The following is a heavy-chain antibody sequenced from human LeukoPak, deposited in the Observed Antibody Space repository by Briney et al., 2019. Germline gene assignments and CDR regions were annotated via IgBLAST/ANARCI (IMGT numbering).Heavy chain of an antibody. V-gene: IGHV1-18*01. J-gene: IGHJ4*02. D-gene: IGHD5-12*01. Sequence: EGMGWVSAYNGNTNYAQKLQGRVTMTTDTSTSTAYMELRSLRSDDTAVYYCARDSGYSGYDRYFDYWGQGTLGTVSS. CDR3: ARDSGYSGYDRYFDY. CDR2: VSAYNGNT.